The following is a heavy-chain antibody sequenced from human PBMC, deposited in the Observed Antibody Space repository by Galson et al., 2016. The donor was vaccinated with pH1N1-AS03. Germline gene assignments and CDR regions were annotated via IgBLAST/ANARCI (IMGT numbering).Heavy chain of an antibody. CDR3: AREGMDVATGVLPDAFDL. V-gene: IGHV1-18*01. CDR2: ISGYDGHT. CDR1: GYTFVNYG. D-gene: IGHD5-12*01. Sequence: SVKVSCEASGYTFVNYGISWVRRAPGQGLEWMGWISGYDGHTGYAQKFQGRLTISADRSTSTAYMDLSSLTSDDTAIYFCAREGMDVATGVLPDAFDLRGQGTVLIVSS. J-gene: IGHJ3*01.